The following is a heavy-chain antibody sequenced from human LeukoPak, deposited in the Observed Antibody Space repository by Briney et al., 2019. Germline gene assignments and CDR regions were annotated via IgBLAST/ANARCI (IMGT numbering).Heavy chain of an antibody. J-gene: IGHJ4*02. D-gene: IGHD5-18*01. CDR3: ARGGYSYGYDLYYFDY. V-gene: IGHV7-4-1*02. CDR1: GYTFTSYA. CDR2: INTNTGNP. Sequence: ASVKVSCKASGYTFTSYAMNWVRQAPGQGLEWMGWINTNTGNPTYAQGFTGRFVFSLDTPVSTAYLQISSLKAEDTAVYYCARGGYSYGYDLYYFDYWGQGTLVTVSS.